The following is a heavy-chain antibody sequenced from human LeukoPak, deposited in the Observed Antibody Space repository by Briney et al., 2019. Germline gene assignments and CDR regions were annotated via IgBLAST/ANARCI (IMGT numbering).Heavy chain of an antibody. CDR2: ISAYNGNT. D-gene: IGHD3-3*01. CDR3: ARDVRFLEWLPSDNWFDP. V-gene: IGHV1-18*01. CDR1: GYTFTSYG. Sequence: ASVKVSCKASGYTFTSYGISGVRQAPGQGLEWMGWISAYNGNTNYAQKLQGRVTMTTDTSTSTAYMELRSLRSDDTAVYYCARDVRFLEWLPSDNWFDPWGQGTLVTVSS. J-gene: IGHJ5*02.